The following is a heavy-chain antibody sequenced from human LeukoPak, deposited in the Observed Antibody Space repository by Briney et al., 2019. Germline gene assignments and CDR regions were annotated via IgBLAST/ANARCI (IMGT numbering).Heavy chain of an antibody. Sequence: GGSLRLSCAASGFTFSSYAMGSVRQAPGEGVGWVSAISGSGGSTYYADSVKGRFTISRDNSKNTLYLQMNSLRAEDTAVYYCAKDWQQLATYYFDYWGQGTLVTVSS. V-gene: IGHV3-23*01. D-gene: IGHD6-13*01. CDR1: GFTFSSYA. CDR2: ISGSGGST. CDR3: AKDWQQLATYYFDY. J-gene: IGHJ4*02.